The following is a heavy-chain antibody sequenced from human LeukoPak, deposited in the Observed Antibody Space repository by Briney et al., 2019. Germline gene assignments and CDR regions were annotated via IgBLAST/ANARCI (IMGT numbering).Heavy chain of an antibody. J-gene: IGHJ4*02. CDR1: GGTFSSYA. CDR2: IIPILGIA. Sequence: SVKVSCKASGGTFSSYAISWVRQAPGQGLEWMGRIIPILGIANYAQKFQGRVTITADKSTSTAYMELSSLRSEDMAVYYCASAPTYYYDSSGYQDNGYWGQGTLVTVSS. V-gene: IGHV1-69*04. CDR3: ASAPTYYYDSSGYQDNGY. D-gene: IGHD3-22*01.